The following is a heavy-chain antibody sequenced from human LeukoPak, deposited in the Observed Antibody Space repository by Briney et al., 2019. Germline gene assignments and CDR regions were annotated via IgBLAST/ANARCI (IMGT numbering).Heavy chain of an antibody. D-gene: IGHD5/OR15-5a*01. CDR1: GFTFSSYS. J-gene: IGHJ3*01. V-gene: IGHV3-21*01. CDR3: ARDSGGFSSVYYDAFDF. CDR2: ISSSSSYI. Sequence: GGSLRLSCAASGFTFSSYSMNWVRQAPGKGLEWVSSISSSSSYIYYADSVKGRFTISRDNAKNSLYLQMNSLRAEDMAIYYCARDSGGFSSVYYDAFDFWGQGTVVTVSS.